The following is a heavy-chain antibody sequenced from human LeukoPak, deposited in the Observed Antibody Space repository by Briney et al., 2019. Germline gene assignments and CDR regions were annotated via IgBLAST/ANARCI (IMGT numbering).Heavy chain of an antibody. Sequence: GASVKVSSKASGYTFTGYYMHWVRQAPGQGLEWMGWINPNSGGTNYAQKFQGRVTMTRDTSISTAYMELSRLRSDDTAVYYCARTMFPYYYYGMDVWGQGTTVTVSS. D-gene: IGHD3-10*02. V-gene: IGHV1-2*02. CDR3: ARTMFPYYYYGMDV. J-gene: IGHJ6*02. CDR1: GYTFTGYY. CDR2: INPNSGGT.